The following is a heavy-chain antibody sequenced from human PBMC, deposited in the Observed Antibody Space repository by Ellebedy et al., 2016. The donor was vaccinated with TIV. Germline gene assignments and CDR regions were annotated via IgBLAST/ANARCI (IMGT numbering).Heavy chain of an antibody. J-gene: IGHJ6*02. CDR3: ARDLRYGSGSYNYYYGMDV. CDR1: GGSISSYY. D-gene: IGHD3-10*01. CDR2: IYYSGST. V-gene: IGHV4-59*01. Sequence: SETLSLXXTVSGGSISSYYWSWIRQPPGKGLEWIGYIYYSGSTNYNPSLKSRVTISVDTSKNQFSLKLSSVTAADTAVYYCARDLRYGSGSYNYYYGMDVWGQGTTVTVSS.